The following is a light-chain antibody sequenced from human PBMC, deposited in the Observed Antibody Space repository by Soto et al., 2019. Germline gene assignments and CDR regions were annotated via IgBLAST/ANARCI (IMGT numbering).Light chain of an antibody. CDR1: QSVSNNY. CDR3: QQYGSSGT. J-gene: IGKJ1*01. Sequence: DSVLTQSPVTLSLSPGERATLSCRASQSVSNNYLAWYQQKPGQAPRLLIYGASNRATGIPDRFSGSGSGTDFTLTISRLEPEDFAVYYCQQYGSSGTFGQGTKVDIK. V-gene: IGKV3-20*01. CDR2: GAS.